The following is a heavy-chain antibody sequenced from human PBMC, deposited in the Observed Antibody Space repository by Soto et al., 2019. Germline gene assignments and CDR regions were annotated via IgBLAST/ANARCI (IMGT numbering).Heavy chain of an antibody. D-gene: IGHD2-21*01. J-gene: IGHJ6*02. CDR3: ARGRGYSPYYYYGMDV. CDR2: INPNSGGT. V-gene: IGHV1-2*04. Sequence: SVKVTCKASGYTFTGYYMHWVRQAPGQGLEWMGWINPNSGGTNYAQKFQGWVTMTRDTSISTAYMELSRLRSDDTAVYYCARGRGYSPYYYYGMDVWGQGTTVTVSS. CDR1: GYTFTGYY.